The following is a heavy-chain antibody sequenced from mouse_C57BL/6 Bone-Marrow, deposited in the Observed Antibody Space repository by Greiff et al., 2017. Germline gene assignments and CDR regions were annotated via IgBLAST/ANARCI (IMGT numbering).Heavy chain of an antibody. CDR3: ARDRDSSGDY. Sequence: EVNVVESEGGLVQPGSSMKLSCTASGFTFSDYYMAWVRQVPEKGLEWVANINYDGSSTYYLDSLKSRFIISRDNAKNILYLQMSSLKSEDTATYYCARDRDSSGDYWGQGTTLTVSS. D-gene: IGHD3-2*02. V-gene: IGHV5-16*01. CDR1: GFTFSDYY. CDR2: INYDGSST. J-gene: IGHJ2*01.